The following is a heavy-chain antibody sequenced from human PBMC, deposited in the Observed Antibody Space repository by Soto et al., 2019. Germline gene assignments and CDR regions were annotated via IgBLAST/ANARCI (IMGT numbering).Heavy chain of an antibody. Sequence: EVQLLESGGGLVQPGGSLRLSCAASGFTFSSYAMSWVRQAPGKGLEWVSAITGSGGRTYYADSVKGRFTISRDNSKNTLYLQMNSLRAEDTAVDYCAKGLTGAPYYGMDVWGQGTTVTVSS. CDR1: GFTFSSYA. CDR3: AKGLTGAPYYGMDV. D-gene: IGHD7-27*01. J-gene: IGHJ6*02. V-gene: IGHV3-23*01. CDR2: ITGSGGRT.